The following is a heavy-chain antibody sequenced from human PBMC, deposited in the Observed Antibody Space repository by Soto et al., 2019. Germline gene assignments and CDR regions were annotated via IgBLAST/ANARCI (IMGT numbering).Heavy chain of an antibody. CDR2: ISSSSSYI. J-gene: IGHJ4*02. Sequence: PGGSLRLSCAASGFTFSSYSMNWVRQAPGKGLEWVSSISSSSSYIYYADSVKGRFTISRDNAKNSLYLQMNSLRAEDTAVYYCARGYCSSTSCYYYFDHWGQGTLVTVSS. V-gene: IGHV3-21*01. D-gene: IGHD2-2*01. CDR3: ARGYCSSTSCYYYFDH. CDR1: GFTFSSYS.